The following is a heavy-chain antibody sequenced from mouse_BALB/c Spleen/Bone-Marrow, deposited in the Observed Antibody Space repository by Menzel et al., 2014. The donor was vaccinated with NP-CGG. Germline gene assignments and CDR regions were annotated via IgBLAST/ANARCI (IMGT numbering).Heavy chain of an antibody. CDR3: ATGGSPMDY. V-gene: IGHV1-9*01. J-gene: IGHJ4*01. CDR1: GYTFSSYW. Sequence: VQPQQSGAELMKPGASVKISCKATGYTFSSYWIEWVKQRPGHGLEWIGEILPGSGSTNYNEKFKGKATFTADTSSNTAYMQLSSLTSEDSAVYYCATGGSPMDYWGQGTSVTVSS. CDR2: ILPGSGST. D-gene: IGHD1-1*02.